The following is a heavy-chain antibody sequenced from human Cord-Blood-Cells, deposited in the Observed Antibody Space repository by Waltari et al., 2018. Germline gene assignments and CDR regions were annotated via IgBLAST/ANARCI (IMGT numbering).Heavy chain of an antibody. CDR3: ARDSDFWSGYRGAFDI. Sequence: QVQLQESGPGLVKPSETLSLTCTVSGGSISSYYWSWTRQPAGKGLEWIGRIYTSGSTNYNPSLKSRVTMSVDTSKNQFSLKLSSVTAADTAVYYCARDSDFWSGYRGAFDIWGQGTMVTVSS. CDR2: IYTSGST. CDR1: GGSISSYY. J-gene: IGHJ3*02. V-gene: IGHV4-4*07. D-gene: IGHD3-3*01.